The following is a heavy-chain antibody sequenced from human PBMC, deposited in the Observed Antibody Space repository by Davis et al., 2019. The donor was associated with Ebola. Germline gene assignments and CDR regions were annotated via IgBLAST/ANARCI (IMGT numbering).Heavy chain of an antibody. CDR3: AKRGRHGPGTTDFDY. Sequence: GESLKISCEASGFIFSNTDMSWVRQAPGKGLEWVSALSGGAAYSYYAQSVTGRFGISRDNFKNTLFLEMTNLRAEDSAIYYCAKRGRHGPGTTDFDYWGQGTLVTVSS. CDR2: LSGGAAYS. D-gene: IGHD1-14*01. CDR1: GFIFSNTD. V-gene: IGHV3-23*01. J-gene: IGHJ4*02.